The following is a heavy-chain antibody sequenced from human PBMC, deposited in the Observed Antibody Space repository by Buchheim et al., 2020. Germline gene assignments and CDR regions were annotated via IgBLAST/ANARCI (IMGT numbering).Heavy chain of an antibody. CDR1: AFTFSSYC. V-gene: IGHV3-30*18. CDR3: AKFTVTTHPSDY. D-gene: IGHD4-11*01. Sequence: QVQLVESGGGVVQPGRSLRLSCAVSAFTFSSYCMHWARQAPGKGLEWVAVISYDGSNKYYADSVKGRFTISRDNSKTTLYLQMNSLRAEDTAVYYCAKFTVTTHPSDYWGQGTL. J-gene: IGHJ4*02. CDR2: ISYDGSNK.